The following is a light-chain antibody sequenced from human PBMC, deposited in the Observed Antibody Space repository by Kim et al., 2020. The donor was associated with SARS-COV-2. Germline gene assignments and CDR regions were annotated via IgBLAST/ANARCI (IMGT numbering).Light chain of an antibody. CDR2: AAS. CDR3: QQSYSTLYT. J-gene: IGKJ2*01. Sequence: ASVGDRVTIPCRASQGISSYLNWYQQKPGKAPKLLIYAASSLQSGVPSRFSGSGSGTDFTLTISSLQPEDFATYYCQQSYSTLYTFGQGTKLEI. V-gene: IGKV1-39*01. CDR1: QGISSY.